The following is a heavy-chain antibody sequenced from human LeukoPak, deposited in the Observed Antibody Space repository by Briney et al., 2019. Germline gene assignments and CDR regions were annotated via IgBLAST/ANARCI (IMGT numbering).Heavy chain of an antibody. J-gene: IGHJ4*02. CDR3: AKGNSGSYWIDY. Sequence: GGSLRLSCAASGFTFSSYGMHWVRQAPGKGLEWVAAISYDGSNKYYADSVKGRFTISRDNSKNTLYLQMNSLRAEDTAVYYCAKGNSGSYWIDYWGQGTLVTVSS. CDR2: ISYDGSNK. CDR1: GFTFSSYG. D-gene: IGHD1-26*01. V-gene: IGHV3-30*18.